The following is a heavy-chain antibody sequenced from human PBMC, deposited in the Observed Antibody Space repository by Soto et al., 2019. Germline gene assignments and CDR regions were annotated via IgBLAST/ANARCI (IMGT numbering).Heavy chain of an antibody. D-gene: IGHD5-18*01. V-gene: IGHV1-18*04. CDR2: ISAYNGNT. Sequence: ASVKVSCKASGYTFTSYGISWVRQAPGQGLGWMGWISAYNGNTNYAQKLQGRVTMTTDTSTSTAYMELRSLRSDGTAVYYCARVGYSYGDYYYGMDVWGQGTTVTVSS. J-gene: IGHJ6*02. CDR1: GYTFTSYG. CDR3: ARVGYSYGDYYYGMDV.